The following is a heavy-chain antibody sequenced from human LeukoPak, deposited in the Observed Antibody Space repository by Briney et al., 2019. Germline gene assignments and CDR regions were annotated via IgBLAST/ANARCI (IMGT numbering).Heavy chain of an antibody. Sequence: ASVKVSCKASGYTFTSYAMNWVRQAPGQGLEWMGWINTNTGNPTYAQGFTGRFVFSLDTSVSTAYLQISSLKAEDTAVYYCARGTGQRGYSNLLSLYYYYYMDVWGKGTTVTVSS. D-gene: IGHD5-18*01. CDR3: ARGTGQRGYSNLLSLYYYYYMDV. CDR2: INTNTGNP. J-gene: IGHJ6*03. CDR1: GYTFTSYA. V-gene: IGHV7-4-1*02.